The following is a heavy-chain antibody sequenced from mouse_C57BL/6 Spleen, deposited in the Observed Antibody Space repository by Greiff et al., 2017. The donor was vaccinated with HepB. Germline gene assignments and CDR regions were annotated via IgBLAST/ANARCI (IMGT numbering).Heavy chain of an antibody. CDR2: INPNNGGT. CDR3: ARGAYGKYVDY. D-gene: IGHD2-1*01. J-gene: IGHJ2*01. V-gene: IGHV1-22*01. CDR1: GYTFTDYN. Sequence: EVQLQQSGPELVKPGASVKMSCKASGYTFTDYNMHWVKQSHGKSLEWIGYINPNNGGTSYNQKFKGKATLTVNKSSSTAYMELRSLTSEDSAVYYCARGAYGKYVDYWGQGTTLAVSS.